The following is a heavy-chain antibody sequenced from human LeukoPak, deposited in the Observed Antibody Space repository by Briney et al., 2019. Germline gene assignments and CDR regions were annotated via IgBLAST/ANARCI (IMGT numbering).Heavy chain of an antibody. CDR2: VRYDQSAT. CDR3: VKDQGECPGSRSYLRFRKY. CDR1: GFNFSIYG. D-gene: IGHD3-3*01. Sequence: GGSLRLSCAASGFNFSIYGMHWVRQAPGKGLEWVTFVRYDQSATVYADSVQGRFAISRDNSKNTVYLQMNSLRVEDTALYFCVKDQGECPGSRSYLRFRKYWGQGPLVIVSS. J-gene: IGHJ4*02. V-gene: IGHV3-30*02.